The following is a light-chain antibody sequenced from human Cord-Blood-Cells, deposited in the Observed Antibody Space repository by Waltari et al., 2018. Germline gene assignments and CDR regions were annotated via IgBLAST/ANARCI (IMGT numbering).Light chain of an antibody. J-gene: IGKJ2*01. V-gene: IGKV3-15*01. CDR1: QSVSSN. CDR2: GAS. CDR3: QQYNNWPYT. Sequence: EIVMTQSPATLPVSPGERATLSCRASQSVSSNLAWYQQKPGQAHRLLIYGASTRATGIPARFSGSGSGTEFTLTISSLQSEDFAVYYCQQYNNWPYTFGQGTKLEIK.